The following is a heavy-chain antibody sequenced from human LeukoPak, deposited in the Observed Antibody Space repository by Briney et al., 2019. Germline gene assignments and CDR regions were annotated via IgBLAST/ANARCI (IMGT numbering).Heavy chain of an antibody. CDR2: IIPIFGTA. V-gene: IGHV1-69*05. Sequence: ASVKDSCKASGGTFSSYAISWVRQAPGQGLEWMGGIIPIFGTANYAQKFQGRVTITTDESTSTAYMELSSLRSEDTAVYYCARATPGYSSGWSLDYWGQGTLVTVSS. D-gene: IGHD6-19*01. CDR1: GGTFSSYA. J-gene: IGHJ4*02. CDR3: ARATPGYSSGWSLDY.